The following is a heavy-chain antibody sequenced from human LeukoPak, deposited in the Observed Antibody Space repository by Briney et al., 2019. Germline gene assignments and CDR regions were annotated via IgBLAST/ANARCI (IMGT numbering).Heavy chain of an antibody. CDR1: GGSISSGGYY. Sequence: SQTLSLTCTVSGGSISSGGYYWSWIRQHPGKGLEWIGYIYYSGSTHYNPSLKSRVTISVDTSKNQFSLKLSSVTAADTAVYYCARELRGSEQYGMDVWGQGTTVTVSS. CDR2: IYYSGST. D-gene: IGHD3-10*01. CDR3: ARELRGSEQYGMDV. J-gene: IGHJ6*02. V-gene: IGHV4-31*03.